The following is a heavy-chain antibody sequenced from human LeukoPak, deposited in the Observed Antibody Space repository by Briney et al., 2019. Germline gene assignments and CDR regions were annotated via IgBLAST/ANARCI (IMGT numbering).Heavy chain of an antibody. CDR1: GGSISSYY. CDR2: IYYSGST. D-gene: IGHD1-1*01. V-gene: IGHV4-59*12. J-gene: IGHJ4*02. CDR3: TSGLSVRRSNNTPVDY. Sequence: SETLSLTCTVSGGSISSYYWSWIRQPPGKGLEWIGYIYYSGSTNYNPSLKSRVTISADTSKNQFSLKLSSVTAADTAVYYCTSGLSVRRSNNTPVDYWGQGTLVTVSS.